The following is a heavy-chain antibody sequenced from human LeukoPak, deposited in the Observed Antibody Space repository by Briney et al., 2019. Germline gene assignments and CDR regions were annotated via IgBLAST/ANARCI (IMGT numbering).Heavy chain of an antibody. Sequence: PGGSLRLSCAASGFTFSSYAMSWVRQAPGKGLEWVSVIYRGGDSTYYADSVKGRFTLSRDNSKNTLYLQMNSLRGEDTAVYYCVRAVAVAGTFDYWGQGTLVTVSS. CDR1: GFTFSSYA. CDR3: VRAVAVAGTFDY. V-gene: IGHV3-23*03. J-gene: IGHJ4*02. D-gene: IGHD6-19*01. CDR2: IYRGGDST.